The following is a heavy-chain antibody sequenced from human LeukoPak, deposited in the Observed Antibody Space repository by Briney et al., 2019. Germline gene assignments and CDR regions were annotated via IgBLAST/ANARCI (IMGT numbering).Heavy chain of an antibody. Sequence: PSETLSLTCTVSGGSVNSSSYYWGWIRQSPGKGLEWIAHILFSGSTQYSPSLKSRLTISIDTSKNQFFLKLTSVSAADTAIYYCARHGRYYDDYIDYWGQRTMVVVSS. CDR2: ILFSGST. V-gene: IGHV4-39*01. CDR3: ARHGRYYDDYIDY. D-gene: IGHD3-3*01. J-gene: IGHJ4*02. CDR1: GGSVNSSSYY.